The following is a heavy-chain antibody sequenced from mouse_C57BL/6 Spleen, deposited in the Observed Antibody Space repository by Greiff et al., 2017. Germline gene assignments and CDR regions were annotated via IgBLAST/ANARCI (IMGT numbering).Heavy chain of an antibody. Sequence: VQVVESGPGLVQPSQSLSITCTVSGFSLTSYGVHWVRQSPGKGLEWLGVIWSGGSTDYNAAFISRLSISKDNSKRQVFFKMNSLEADDTAIYYGARNRGGRGAGKYYAMDYWGQGTSVTVSS. CDR1: GFSLTSYG. J-gene: IGHJ4*01. D-gene: IGHD3-1*01. V-gene: IGHV2-2*01. CDR2: IWSGGST. CDR3: ARNRGGRGAGKYYAMDY.